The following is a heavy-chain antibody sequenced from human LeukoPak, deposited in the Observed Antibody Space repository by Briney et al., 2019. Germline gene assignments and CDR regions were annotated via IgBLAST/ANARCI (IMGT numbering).Heavy chain of an antibody. D-gene: IGHD5-18*01. V-gene: IGHV4-59*08. CDR1: GGSISSYY. Sequence: SETLSLTCTVSGGSISSYYWSWIRQPPGKRLEWIGYIYYSGSTNYNPSLKSRVTISVDTPKNQFSLKLSSVTAADTAVYYCARHMGLGYSYGYPYFDYWGQGTLVTVSS. CDR2: IYYSGST. J-gene: IGHJ4*02. CDR3: ARHMGLGYSYGYPYFDY.